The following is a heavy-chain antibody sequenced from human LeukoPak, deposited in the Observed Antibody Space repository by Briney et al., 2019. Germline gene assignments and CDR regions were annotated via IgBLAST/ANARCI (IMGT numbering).Heavy chain of an antibody. CDR2: IYYSGST. CDR3: ARHPESVHAILSYYYDSSGYYTRGNYFDY. J-gene: IGHJ4*02. CDR1: GGSISSSSYY. D-gene: IGHD3-22*01. V-gene: IGHV4-39*01. Sequence: SETLSLTCTVSGGSISSSSYYWGWLRQPPGKGLGWIGSIYYSGSTYYNPSLKSRVNISVDTSKNQFSLKLSSVTAADTAVYYCARHPESVHAILSYYYDSSGYYTRGNYFDYWGQGTLVTVSS.